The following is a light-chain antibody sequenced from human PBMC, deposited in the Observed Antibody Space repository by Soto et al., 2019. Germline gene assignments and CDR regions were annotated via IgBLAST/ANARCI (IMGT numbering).Light chain of an antibody. CDR1: QDIRGA. CDR3: QQFNSYPIT. V-gene: IGKV1-13*02. Sequence: AIQVTQSPSSLSASVGDRVTITCRASQDIRGALAWYQQKPGKAPKLLIYDVSTLESGVPSRFSGSGSGTELTLTTSSLQPEDLATYYCQQFNSYPITFGHGTRLEIK. CDR2: DVS. J-gene: IGKJ5*01.